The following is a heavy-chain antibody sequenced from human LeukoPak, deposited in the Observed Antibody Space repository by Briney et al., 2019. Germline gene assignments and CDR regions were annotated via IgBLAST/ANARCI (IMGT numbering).Heavy chain of an antibody. J-gene: IGHJ4*02. D-gene: IGHD4-17*01. CDR2: LRNDGIDE. CDR3: AKDVSTGYFDY. CDR1: GFTFTDYG. Sequence: GGSLRLSCAASGFTFTDYGMHWVRHAPGKVLGWVAFLRNDGIDEYYADSVKGRFTISRDTSRNTLYLQMNSLRADDTALYYCAKDVSTGYFDYWGQGTLVTVSS. V-gene: IGHV3-30*02.